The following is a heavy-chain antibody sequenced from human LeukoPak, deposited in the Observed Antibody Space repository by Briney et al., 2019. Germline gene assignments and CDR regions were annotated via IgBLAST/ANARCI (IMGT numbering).Heavy chain of an antibody. D-gene: IGHD4/OR15-4a*01. CDR2: ISGTGDST. CDR1: GFTFRSYA. V-gene: IGHV3-23*01. J-gene: IGHJ4*02. Sequence: PGGSLRLSCAASGFTFRSYAMDWVRQAPGKGLEWVSAISGTGDSTYHADSVKGRFTISRDNSKNTLYLQMNSLRAEDTAVYYCARRAGAYSHPYDYWGQGTLVTVSS. CDR3: ARRAGAYSHPYDY.